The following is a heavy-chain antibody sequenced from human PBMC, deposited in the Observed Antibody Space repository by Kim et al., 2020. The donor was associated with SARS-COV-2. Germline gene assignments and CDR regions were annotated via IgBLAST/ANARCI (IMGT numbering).Heavy chain of an antibody. CDR1: GFTFTDAW. CDR3: VTETNWNWP. V-gene: IGHV3-15*01. CDR2: VKSKADGGTT. Sequence: GGSLRLSCAASGFTFTDAWMSWVRQAPGKGLEWVGRVKSKADGGTTDYAEPVKGRFTVLRDDSEHMVYLQMNSLRIEDTAVYYCVTETNWNWPWGQGTLVTVSS. J-gene: IGHJ5*02. D-gene: IGHD1-7*01.